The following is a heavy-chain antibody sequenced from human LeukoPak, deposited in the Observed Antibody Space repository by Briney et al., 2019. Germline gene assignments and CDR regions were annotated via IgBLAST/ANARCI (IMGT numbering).Heavy chain of an antibody. CDR1: GGTFSSYA. CDR2: IIPILGIA. CDR3: ARADSSSWLYYFDY. Sequence: ASVKVSYKASGGTFSSYAISWVRQAPGQGLEWMGRIIPILGIANYAQKFQGRVTITADKSTSTAYMELSSLRSEDTAVYYCARADSSSWLYYFDYWGQGTLVTVSS. D-gene: IGHD6-13*01. V-gene: IGHV1-69*04. J-gene: IGHJ4*02.